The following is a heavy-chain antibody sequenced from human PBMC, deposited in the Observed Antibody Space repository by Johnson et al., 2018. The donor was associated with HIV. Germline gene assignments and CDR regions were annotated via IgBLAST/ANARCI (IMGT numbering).Heavy chain of an antibody. D-gene: IGHD5-18*01. Sequence: VQLVESGGGVAQPGRSLGLSCAASGFTFSTYGMHWVRQAPGKGLEWVAVIYSGGSTYYAASVKGRFTISRDNSKNTLYLQMNSLRAEDTALYYCAKDTYTAMGGYAFDIWGQGTMVTVSS. CDR2: IYSGGST. J-gene: IGHJ3*02. CDR3: AKDTYTAMGGYAFDI. V-gene: IGHV3-NL1*01. CDR1: GFTFSTYG.